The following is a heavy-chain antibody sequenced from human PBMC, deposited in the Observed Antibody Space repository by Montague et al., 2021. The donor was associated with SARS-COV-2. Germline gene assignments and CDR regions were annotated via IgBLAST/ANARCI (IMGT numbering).Heavy chain of an antibody. J-gene: IGHJ4*02. Sequence: RLSWSASGFTFDDYAMHWVRQAPGKGLEWVPGISWNSGSIGYADSVKGRFTISRDNAKNSLYLQMNSLRAEDTALYYCAKDVRIGYGDHQNGFDYWGQGTLVTVSS. D-gene: IGHD4-17*01. CDR1: GFTFDDYA. CDR3: AKDVRIGYGDHQNGFDY. V-gene: IGHV3-9*01. CDR2: ISWNSGSI.